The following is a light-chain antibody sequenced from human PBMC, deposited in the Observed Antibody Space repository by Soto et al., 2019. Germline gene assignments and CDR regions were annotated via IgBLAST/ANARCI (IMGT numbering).Light chain of an antibody. CDR2: AAS. CDR3: QQSYSTPPT. CDR1: QSISSY. V-gene: IGKV1-39*01. J-gene: IGKJ1*01. Sequence: DIQMTQSPSSLSASVGDRVTITCRASQSISSYLNWYQQKPGKAPKLLIYAASSLQSGVPSRFSGSGSGTDFTLTISSLQPEDSATYHCQQSYSTPPTFGQGTNVEIK.